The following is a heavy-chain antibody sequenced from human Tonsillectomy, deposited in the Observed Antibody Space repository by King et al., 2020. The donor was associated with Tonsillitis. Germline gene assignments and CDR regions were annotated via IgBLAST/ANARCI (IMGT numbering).Heavy chain of an antibody. CDR1: GFTFRSYG. V-gene: IGHV3-30*02. CDR2: IRYDGSNK. CDR3: AKDAYGSGSYSHFDY. D-gene: IGHD3-10*01. Sequence: VQLVESGGGVVQPGGSLRLSCAASGFTFRSYGMHWVRQAPGKGLEWVAFIRYDGSNKYYADSVKGRFTISRDNSKNTLYLQMNSLRAEDTAVYYCAKDAYGSGSYSHFDYWGQGTLVTVSS. J-gene: IGHJ4*02.